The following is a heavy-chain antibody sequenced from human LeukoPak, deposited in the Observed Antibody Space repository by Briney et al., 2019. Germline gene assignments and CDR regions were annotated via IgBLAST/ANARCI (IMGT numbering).Heavy chain of an antibody. CDR1: GFTFSDYY. D-gene: IGHD1-7*01. V-gene: IGHV3-11*01. CDR2: ISSSGSTI. J-gene: IGHJ4*02. Sequence: PGGSLRLSCAASGFTFSDYYMSWIRQAPGKGLEWVSYISSSGSTIYYADSVKGRFTISRDNAKNSLYLQMNSLRAEDTAVYYCARSIYNWNYVPYYFDYWGQGTLVSVSS. CDR3: ARSIYNWNYVPYYFDY.